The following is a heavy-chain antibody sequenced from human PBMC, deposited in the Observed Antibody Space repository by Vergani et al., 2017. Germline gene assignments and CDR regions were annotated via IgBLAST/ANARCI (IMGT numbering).Heavy chain of an antibody. Sequence: QVQLQESGPGLVKASQTLSLTCSVSGAYVGSGGYYWSWIRQPPGKGLEWIGYIYYSGSTNYNPSLKSRVTISVDTSKNQFSLKLSSVTAADTAVYYCARIQLLYYFDYWGQGTLVTVSS. V-gene: IGHV4-61*08. J-gene: IGHJ4*02. D-gene: IGHD5-18*01. CDR1: GAYVGSGGYY. CDR3: ARIQLLYYFDY. CDR2: IYYSGST.